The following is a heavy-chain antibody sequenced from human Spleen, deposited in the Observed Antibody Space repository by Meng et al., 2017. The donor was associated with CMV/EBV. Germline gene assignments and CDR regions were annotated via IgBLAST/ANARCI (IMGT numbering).Heavy chain of an antibody. CDR2: IYYSGST. D-gene: IGHD3-22*01. Sequence: SGGSVSSGSYYWSWIRQPPGKGLEWIGYIYYSGSTNYNPSLKSRVTISVDTSKNQFSLKLSSVTAADTAAYYCAGRIHYYDSSGGFDYWGQGTLVTVSS. J-gene: IGHJ4*02. V-gene: IGHV4-61*01. CDR1: GGSVSSGSYY. CDR3: AGRIHYYDSSGGFDY.